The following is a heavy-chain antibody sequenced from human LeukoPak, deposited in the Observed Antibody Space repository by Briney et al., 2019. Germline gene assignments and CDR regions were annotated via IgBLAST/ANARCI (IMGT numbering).Heavy chain of an antibody. Sequence: PSETLSLTCTVSGGSISSNYWSYIRQAGGKGLEWLGRIYSSGSTSYNPSLKSRVTMSLDTSKNQFSLKLRSVTAADTAVYYCARERWAWGYYDSSGYYGPFDSWGQGTLVTVSS. CDR3: ARERWAWGYYDSSGYYGPFDS. CDR2: IYSSGST. J-gene: IGHJ4*02. V-gene: IGHV4-4*07. D-gene: IGHD3-22*01. CDR1: GGSISSNY.